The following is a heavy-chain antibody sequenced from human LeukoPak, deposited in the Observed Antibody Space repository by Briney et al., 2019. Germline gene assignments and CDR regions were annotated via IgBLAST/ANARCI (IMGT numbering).Heavy chain of an antibody. J-gene: IGHJ3*02. Sequence: PGGSLRLSCAASGFTFSSYSMNWVRQAPGKGLEWVSSISSSSSYIYYAASVKGRITISRDNAKNSLYLQMNSLRAEDTAVYYCARALAGPSDAFDIWGQGTMVTVSS. CDR2: ISSSSSYI. D-gene: IGHD6-19*01. CDR1: GFTFSSYS. CDR3: ARALAGPSDAFDI. V-gene: IGHV3-21*01.